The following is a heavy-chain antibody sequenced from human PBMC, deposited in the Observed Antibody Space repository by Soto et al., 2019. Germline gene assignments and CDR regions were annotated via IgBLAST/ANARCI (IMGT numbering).Heavy chain of an antibody. CDR2: ILPIFGTT. CDR1: GDSFRNYA. D-gene: IGHD3-16*01. CDR3: ARGGRLAALVSGRFDY. Sequence: SVKVSCKASGDSFRNYAISWVRQAPGQGLEWMGGILPIFGTTKYAQKFQGRVTMTADEYASTAYMELGGLTSEDTAVYYCARGGRLAALVSGRFDYWGQGTLVTVSS. J-gene: IGHJ4*02. V-gene: IGHV1-69*13.